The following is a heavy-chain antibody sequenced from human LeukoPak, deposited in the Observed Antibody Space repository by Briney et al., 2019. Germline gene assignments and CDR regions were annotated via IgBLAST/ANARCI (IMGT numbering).Heavy chain of an antibody. CDR3: ARDGARSNYGDYVGDY. CDR2: IIPIFSTA. V-gene: IGHV1-69*05. CDR1: GGTFSSYA. Sequence: GASVKVSWKASGGTFSSYAISWVRQAPGQGLEWMGGIIPIFSTANYAQKFQGRVTITTDESTSTAYMELSSLRSEDTAVYYCARDGARSNYGDYVGDYWGQGTLVTVSS. J-gene: IGHJ4*02. D-gene: IGHD4-17*01.